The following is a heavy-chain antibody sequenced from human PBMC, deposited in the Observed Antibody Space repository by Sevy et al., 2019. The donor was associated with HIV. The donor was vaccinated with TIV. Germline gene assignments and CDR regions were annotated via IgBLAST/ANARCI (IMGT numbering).Heavy chain of an antibody. D-gene: IGHD1-1*01. V-gene: IGHV3-48*01. CDR2: ISSSSSTI. Sequence: GGSLRLSCAASGFSFSDYSMNWVRQAPGKGLEWISYISSSSSTIYFADSVKGRFTISRDNAKNSLYLQMNSLRAEDTAIYYGGREGNSAINGNDGLPTNWGQEPLSPVPS. CDR3: GREGNSAINGNDGLPTN. J-gene: IGHJ4*02. CDR1: GFSFSDYS.